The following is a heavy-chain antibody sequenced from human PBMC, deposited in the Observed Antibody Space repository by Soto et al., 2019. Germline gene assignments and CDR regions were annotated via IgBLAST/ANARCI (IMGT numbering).Heavy chain of an antibody. V-gene: IGHV3-23*01. CDR3: AKGYYDPHAFDI. D-gene: IGHD3-22*01. CDR1: GFTFSSYA. CDR2: ISGSGGST. J-gene: IGHJ3*02. Sequence: EVQLLESGGGMVQPGGSLRLSCAASGFTFSSYAMSWVRQAPGKGLEWVSAISGSGGSTYYADSVKGRFTISRDNSKNTLYLQMNSLRAEDTAVYYCAKGYYDPHAFDIWGQGTMVTVSS.